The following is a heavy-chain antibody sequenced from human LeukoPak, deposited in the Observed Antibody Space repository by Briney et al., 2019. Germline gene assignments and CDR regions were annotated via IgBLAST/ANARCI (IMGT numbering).Heavy chain of an antibody. CDR3: AKEDQQMVYYFDH. D-gene: IGHD6-13*01. CDR1: RFTFSSYA. CDR2: ISGSGGST. V-gene: IGHV3-23*01. Sequence: GGSLRLSCAASRFTFSSYAMGWVRQAPGKGLEWVSGISGSGGSTYYADSVKGRLTISRDNSKNTLYLQMNSLRAEDTAVYYCAKEDQQMVYYFDHWGQGTLVTVSS. J-gene: IGHJ4*02.